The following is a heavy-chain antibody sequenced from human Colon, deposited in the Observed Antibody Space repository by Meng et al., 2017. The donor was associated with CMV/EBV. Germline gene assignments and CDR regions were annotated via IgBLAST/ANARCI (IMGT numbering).Heavy chain of an antibody. CDR1: GFTFSNYW. V-gene: IGHV3-7*01. CDR3: TSTGVAGAGEH. D-gene: IGHD6-13*01. J-gene: IGHJ4*02. Sequence: GGSLRLSCAASGFTFSNYWMSWVRQAPGKWLEWVANIKPDGSEEYYVDSVKGRFTISRDNAKNSQYLQMNSLRAEDTAVYYCTSTGVAGAGEHWGQGTLVTVSS. CDR2: IKPDGSEE.